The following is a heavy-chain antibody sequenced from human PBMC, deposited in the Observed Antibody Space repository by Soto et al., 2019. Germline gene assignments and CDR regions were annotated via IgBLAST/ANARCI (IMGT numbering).Heavy chain of an antibody. CDR1: GYSISSTYW. CDR3: ARHVGVPGTRGFDY. V-gene: IGHV4-4*02. J-gene: IGHJ4*02. Sequence: QVQLQESGPGLVKPSETLSITCVVSGYSISSTYWWSWVRKPPLKGLEWFGEISPTTGRVNYNPSLRSRVTISSDNSKNQFSLDLTSITAADTALYYCARHVGVPGTRGFDYWGQGILVSVSS. CDR2: ISPTTGRV. D-gene: IGHD6-19*01.